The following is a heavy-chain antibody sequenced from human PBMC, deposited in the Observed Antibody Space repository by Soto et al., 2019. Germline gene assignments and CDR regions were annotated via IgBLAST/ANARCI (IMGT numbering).Heavy chain of an antibody. CDR3: ARWNYAMDV. V-gene: IGHV3-7*03. Sequence: VQLVESGGGVVQPGRSLRLSCAASGFTFTTYYMTWVRQAPGKGLEWVAHINQDGSAKYYVDSVKGRFTISRDNAKSSVYLHMNSLRAEDTAVYRCARWNYAMDVWGQGTTVIVS. J-gene: IGHJ6*02. CDR1: GFTFTTYY. CDR2: INQDGSAK.